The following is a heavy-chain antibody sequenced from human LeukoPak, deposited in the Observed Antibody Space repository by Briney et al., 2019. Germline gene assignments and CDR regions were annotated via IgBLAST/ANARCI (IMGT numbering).Heavy chain of an antibody. CDR1: GGSFSGYY. CDR2: INHSGST. D-gene: IGHD6-13*01. Sequence: SETLSLTCAVYGGSFSGYYWSWIRQPPGKGLEWIGEINHSGSTNYNPSLKSRVTISVDTSKSQFSLKLSSVTAADTAVYYCANRIAAAGRGGGWFDPWGQGTLVTVSS. V-gene: IGHV4-34*01. J-gene: IGHJ5*02. CDR3: ANRIAAAGRGGGWFDP.